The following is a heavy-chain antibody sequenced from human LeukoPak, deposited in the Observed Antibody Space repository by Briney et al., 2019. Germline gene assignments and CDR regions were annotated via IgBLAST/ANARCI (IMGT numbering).Heavy chain of an antibody. CDR2: ISAYNGNT. CDR3: ARGELLRYFDWLPQLDY. V-gene: IGHV1-18*01. J-gene: IGHJ4*02. CDR1: GYTFTSYG. Sequence: GASVKVSCKASGYTFTSYGISWVRQAPGQGLEWMGWISAYNGNTNYAQKLQGRVTMTTDTSTSTAYMELRSLRSDDTAVYYCARGELLRYFDWLPQLDYWGQGTLVTVPS. D-gene: IGHD3-9*01.